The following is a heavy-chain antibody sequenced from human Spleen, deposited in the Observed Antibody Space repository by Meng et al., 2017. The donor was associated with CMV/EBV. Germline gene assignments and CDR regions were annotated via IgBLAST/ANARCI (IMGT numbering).Heavy chain of an antibody. J-gene: IGHJ6*02. Sequence: ASVKVSCKASGYNFTGYYIHWVRQAPGQGLEWMGWINPNSGGTNYAQRFQGRVTMTGDTSITTASMELSRLKSDDMAVYYCARLKRYCTGGSCSSTGYYGMDVWGQGTTVTVSS. CDR1: GYNFTGYY. D-gene: IGHD2-15*01. V-gene: IGHV1-2*02. CDR3: ARLKRYCTGGSCSSTGYYGMDV. CDR2: INPNSGGT.